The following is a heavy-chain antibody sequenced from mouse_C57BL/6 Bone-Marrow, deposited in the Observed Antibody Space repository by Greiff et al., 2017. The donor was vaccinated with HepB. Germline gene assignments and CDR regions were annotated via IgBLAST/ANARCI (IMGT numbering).Heavy chain of an antibody. CDR2: ISSGSSTI. V-gene: IGHV5-17*01. Sequence: EVQLQQSGGGLVKPGGSLKLSCAASGFTFSDYGMHWVRQAPEKGLEWVAYISSGSSTIYYADTVKGRFTISRDNAKNTLFLQMTSLRSEDTAMYYCARNELRLFAYWGQGTLVTVSA. CDR1: GFTFSDYG. CDR3: ARNELRLFAY. D-gene: IGHD3-2*02. J-gene: IGHJ3*01.